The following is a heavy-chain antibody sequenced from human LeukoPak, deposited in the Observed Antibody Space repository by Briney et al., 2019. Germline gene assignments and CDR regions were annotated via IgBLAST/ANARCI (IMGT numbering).Heavy chain of an antibody. D-gene: IGHD4-17*01. CDR3: ARSSKDDYGGYGLDY. V-gene: IGHV4-59*11. Sequence: SETLSLTCTVSGGSISSHYWNWIRQSPGKGLEWIGYIHYSGSTNYNPSLKSRVTISVDTSKNQFSLKLSSVTAADTAVYYCARSSKDDYGGYGLDYWGQGTLVTVSS. J-gene: IGHJ4*02. CDR1: GGSISSHY. CDR2: IHYSGST.